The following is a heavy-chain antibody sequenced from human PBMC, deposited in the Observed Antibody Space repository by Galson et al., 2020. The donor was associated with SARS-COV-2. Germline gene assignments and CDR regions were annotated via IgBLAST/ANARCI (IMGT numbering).Heavy chain of an antibody. CDR1: GFTFGDYA. D-gene: IGHD3-3*02. CDR2: ITSNTYGPKI. J-gene: IGHJ4*02. V-gene: IGHV3-49*03. Sequence: GGSLRLSCTGSGFTFGDYAISWFRQAPGKGLEWVCFITSNTYGPKIEYAASVKGRFTISRDDSKNIAYLQTNSLKTEDTAVYYCGNAQRFWVEHWGQGALVTVSS. CDR3: GNAQRFWVEH.